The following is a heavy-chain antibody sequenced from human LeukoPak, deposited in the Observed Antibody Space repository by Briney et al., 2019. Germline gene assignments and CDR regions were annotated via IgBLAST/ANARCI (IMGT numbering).Heavy chain of an antibody. J-gene: IGHJ4*02. CDR3: TRGGIAAAGTGGSVDY. D-gene: IGHD6-13*01. Sequence: PGGSLRLSCTASGFTFSSYAMSWFRQAPGKGLEWVGFISSRAYGGTTEYAASVKGIFTISRDDSKRIAYLQMNSLKPEDTAVYYCTRGGIAAAGTGGSVDYWGQGTLVTVSS. V-gene: IGHV3-49*03. CDR2: ISSRAYGGTT. CDR1: GFTFSSYA.